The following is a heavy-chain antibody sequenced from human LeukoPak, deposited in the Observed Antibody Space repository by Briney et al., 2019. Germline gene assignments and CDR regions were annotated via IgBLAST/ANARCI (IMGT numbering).Heavy chain of an antibody. CDR1: GFTFSSYS. Sequence: GGSLRLSCAASGFTFSSYSMNWVRQAPGKGLEWVSYISSSSSTIYYADSVKGRFTISRDNAKNSLYLQMNSLRAEDTAVYYCARGTGYSSGWHDYWGQGTLVTVSS. CDR2: ISSSSSTI. CDR3: ARGTGYSSGWHDY. V-gene: IGHV3-48*01. D-gene: IGHD6-25*01. J-gene: IGHJ4*02.